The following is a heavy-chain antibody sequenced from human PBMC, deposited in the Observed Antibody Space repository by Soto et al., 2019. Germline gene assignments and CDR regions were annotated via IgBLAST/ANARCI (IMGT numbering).Heavy chain of an antibody. CDR1: GGTFSSYP. D-gene: IGHD1-1*01. Sequence: SVKVSCKASGGTFSSYPLSWVRQAPGQGLEWMGQIIPIFGIVKSAQKFQGRVSITADESTGTAYMELSSLKSEDTAVYYCARPRTTGTTKGYDYWGQGTLVTVSS. J-gene: IGHJ4*02. CDR2: IIPIFGIV. V-gene: IGHV1-69*13. CDR3: ARPRTTGTTKGYDY.